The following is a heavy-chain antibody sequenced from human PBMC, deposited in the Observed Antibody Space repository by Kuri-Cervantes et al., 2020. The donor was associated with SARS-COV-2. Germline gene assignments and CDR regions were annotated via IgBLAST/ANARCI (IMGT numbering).Heavy chain of an antibody. Sequence: SGPTLVKPTQTLTLTCTFSGFSLSTSGVGVGWIRQPPGKALEWLALIYWDDDKRYSPSLKSRLTTTKDTSKNQVVLTMTNMDPVDTATYYCAHRSVAVAGTWAFDIWGQGTMVTVSS. CDR3: AHRSVAVAGTWAFDI. D-gene: IGHD6-19*01. J-gene: IGHJ3*02. V-gene: IGHV2-5*02. CDR2: IYWDDDK. CDR1: GFSLSTSGVG.